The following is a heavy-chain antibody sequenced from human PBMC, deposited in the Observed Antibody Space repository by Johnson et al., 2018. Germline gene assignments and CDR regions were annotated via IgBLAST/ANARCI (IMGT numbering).Heavy chain of an antibody. CDR3: ARVEYDSSGYAGGDFDS. V-gene: IGHV3-74*03. D-gene: IGHD3-22*01. CDR1: GFTFNKYW. Sequence: VQLVQSGGGLVQPGGSLRLSCAASGFTFNKYWMHWVRQAPGKGLVWVSRIKSDGTSKAYADSVTGRFTISRDNAKNTLSPQMNRLRAEDTAVYYCARVEYDSSGYAGGDFDSWGQGTLVTVSS. J-gene: IGHJ4*02. CDR2: IKSDGTSK.